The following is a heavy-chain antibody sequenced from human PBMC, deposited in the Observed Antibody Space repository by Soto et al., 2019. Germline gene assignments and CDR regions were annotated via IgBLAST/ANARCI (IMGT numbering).Heavy chain of an antibody. CDR3: ARVSGYMDGYPFEY. CDR1: VGPINSYY. D-gene: IGHD5-18*01. V-gene: IGHV4-59*01. Sequence: WETLSLTCTFSVGPINSYYWSCIRHPPGKGLEWIGYIHHSGSTNYNPSLKSRVTVSLDTSKNQFSLNLSSVTAADTAVYYCARVSGYMDGYPFEYWGQGTLVNVSS. CDR2: IHHSGST. J-gene: IGHJ4*02.